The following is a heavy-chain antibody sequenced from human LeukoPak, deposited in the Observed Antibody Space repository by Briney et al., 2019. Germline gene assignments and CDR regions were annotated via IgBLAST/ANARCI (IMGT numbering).Heavy chain of an antibody. Sequence: ASVKVSCKASGYTFTSYGISWVRQAPGQGLEWMGWISAYNGNTNYAQKLQGRVTMTTDTSTSTAYMELTSLRSDDTAVYYCARDCSSTSCYTYNWNYVKDYYYGMDVWGQGTTVTVSS. D-gene: IGHD2-2*02. V-gene: IGHV1-18*01. CDR3: ARDCSSTSCYTYNWNYVKDYYYGMDV. CDR2: ISAYNGNT. J-gene: IGHJ6*02. CDR1: GYTFTSYG.